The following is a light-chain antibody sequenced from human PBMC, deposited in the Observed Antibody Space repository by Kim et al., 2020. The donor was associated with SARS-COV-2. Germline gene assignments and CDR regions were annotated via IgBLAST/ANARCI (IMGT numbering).Light chain of an antibody. J-gene: IGLJ2*01. CDR2: GKD. CDR3: NTRDSNDYVV. V-gene: IGLV3-19*01. Sequence: VALGQKVRMTCQGDRLRSDYATWYQKKPRQAPKVVIYGKDNGPSGVPDRFSGYSSGNTAYLTITGTQAGDEADYYCNTRDSNDYVVFGGGTKVTVL. CDR1: RLRSDY.